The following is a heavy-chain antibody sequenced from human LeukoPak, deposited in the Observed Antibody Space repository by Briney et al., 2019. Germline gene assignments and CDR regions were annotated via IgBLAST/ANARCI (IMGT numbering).Heavy chain of an antibody. V-gene: IGHV4-34*01. CDR3: GRGYGIVGATGYY. Sequence: SETLSLTCAVYGGSFSGYYWSWIRQPPGKGLEWIGEINHSGSTNYNPSLKSRVTVSVDTSKNQFALKLRSVTTEDTAVYYCGRGYGIVGATGYYWGQGTLVTVSS. CDR2: INHSGST. CDR1: GGSFSGYY. D-gene: IGHD1-26*01. J-gene: IGHJ4*02.